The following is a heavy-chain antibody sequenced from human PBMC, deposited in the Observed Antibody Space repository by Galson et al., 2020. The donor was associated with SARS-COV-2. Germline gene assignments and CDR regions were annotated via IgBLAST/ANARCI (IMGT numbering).Heavy chain of an antibody. V-gene: IGHV3-11*04. CDR1: GFTFGDYY. J-gene: IGHJ6*03. CDR3: ARAAGYYYYMDV. CDR2: ITSSGSTI. Sequence: NSGGSLRLSCAASGFTFGDYYMSWIRQAPGKGLEWVSYITSSGSTIHYADSVKGRFTISRDNANNLLFLQIKSLGAEDTAVYYCARAAGYYYYMDVWGKGTTVTISS.